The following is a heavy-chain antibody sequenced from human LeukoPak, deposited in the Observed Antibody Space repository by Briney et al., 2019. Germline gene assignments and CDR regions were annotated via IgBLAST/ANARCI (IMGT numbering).Heavy chain of an antibody. J-gene: IGHJ4*02. Sequence: PGGSLRLSCAASGFTFTSHWMSWVRQAPGKGLEWVARMNLDGSEKYYVDSVKGRFTISRDNAKTSLYLEMNSLRAEDTAVYYCARDATYCTNGVCYTRFDYWGLGTLVTVSS. V-gene: IGHV3-7*01. CDR3: ARDATYCTNGVCYTRFDY. D-gene: IGHD2-8*01. CDR2: MNLDGSEK. CDR1: GFTFTSHW.